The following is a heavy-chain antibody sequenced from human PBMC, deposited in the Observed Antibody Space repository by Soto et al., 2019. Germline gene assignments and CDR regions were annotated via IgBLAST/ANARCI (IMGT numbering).Heavy chain of an antibody. J-gene: IGHJ4*02. Sequence: EVHLLESGGGLVQPGGSLRLSCAASGFTFSSYAMGWVRQTPGKGLEWFSAISARGDSTYYEDSVKGRFTISRDNSKNTLYLQMHSLRAEDTAVYSCVKVYISGSYFPDYWGQGTLVTVSS. V-gene: IGHV3-23*01. D-gene: IGHD3-22*01. CDR2: ISARGDST. CDR1: GFTFSSYA. CDR3: VKVYISGSYFPDY.